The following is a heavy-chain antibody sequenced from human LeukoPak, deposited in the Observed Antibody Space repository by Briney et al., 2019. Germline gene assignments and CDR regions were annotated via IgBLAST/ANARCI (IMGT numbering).Heavy chain of an antibody. Sequence: PGGSLRLSCAASGFTFSTYWMHWVRQAPGKGLVWVSRISSDGSITSYADSVKGRFTISRDNAKNTLYLQMNSLRAEDTAVYYCARHLNCYLDYWGQGTLVTVSS. CDR1: GFTFSTYW. V-gene: IGHV3-74*01. CDR3: ARHLNCYLDY. D-gene: IGHD2-15*01. J-gene: IGHJ4*02. CDR2: ISSDGSIT.